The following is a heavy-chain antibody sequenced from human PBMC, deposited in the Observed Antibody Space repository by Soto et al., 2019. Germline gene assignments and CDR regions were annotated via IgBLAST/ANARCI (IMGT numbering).Heavy chain of an antibody. V-gene: IGHV3-11*01. CDR3: ARVMKRSAVAY. J-gene: IGHJ4*02. CDR1: GFTFSDFY. Sequence: QVQLVESGGGLVKPGGSLRLSCAASGFTFSDFYMTWIRQAPGKGLEWVSFISNSGSTIWYADSVKGRFTISRDNAKNSLSLQMNSLRAEDTAVYYCARVMKRSAVAYWGQGTLVTVSS. D-gene: IGHD2-15*01. CDR2: ISNSGSTI.